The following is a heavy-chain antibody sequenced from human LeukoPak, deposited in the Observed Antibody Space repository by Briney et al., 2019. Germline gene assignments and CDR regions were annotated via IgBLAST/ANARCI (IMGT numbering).Heavy chain of an antibody. CDR2: ISGSGGST. CDR3: AKSPHLAVHYFDY. V-gene: IGHV3-23*01. J-gene: IGHJ4*02. D-gene: IGHD4-17*01. CDR1: GFTFSSYA. Sequence: PGGSLRLSCAASGFTFSSYAMSWDRQAPGKGLEWVSAISGSGGSTYYADSVKGRFTISRDNSKNTLYLQMNSLRAEDTAVYYCAKSPHLAVHYFDYWGQGTLVTVSS.